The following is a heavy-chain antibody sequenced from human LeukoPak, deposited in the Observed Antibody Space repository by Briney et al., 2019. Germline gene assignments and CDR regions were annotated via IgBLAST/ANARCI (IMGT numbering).Heavy chain of an antibody. V-gene: IGHV3-30-3*01. CDR2: ISYDGSNK. CDR3: ARDRASRHIAAAGTFDY. J-gene: IGHJ4*02. Sequence: PGGSLRLSCAASGFTFSSYAMHWVRQALGKGLEWVAVISYDGSNKYYADSVKGRFTISRDNSKNTLYLQMNSLRAEDTAVYYCARDRASRHIAAAGTFDYWGQGTLVTVSS. D-gene: IGHD6-13*01. CDR1: GFTFSSYA.